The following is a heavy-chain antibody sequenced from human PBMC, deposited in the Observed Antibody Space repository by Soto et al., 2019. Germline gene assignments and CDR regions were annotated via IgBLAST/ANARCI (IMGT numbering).Heavy chain of an antibody. CDR1: GYSISSGYY. V-gene: IGHV4-38-2*02. CDR2: IYHSGST. Sequence: PSETLSLTCAVSGYSISSGYYWGWIRQPPGKGLEWIGSIYHSGSTYYSPSLKSRVTISVDTSKNQFSLKLSSVTAADTAVYYCARESSGYSDYWGQGTLVTVSS. J-gene: IGHJ4*02. D-gene: IGHD3-22*01. CDR3: ARESSGYSDY.